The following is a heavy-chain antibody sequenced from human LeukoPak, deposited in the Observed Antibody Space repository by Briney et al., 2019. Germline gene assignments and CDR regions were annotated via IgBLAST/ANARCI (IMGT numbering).Heavy chain of an antibody. J-gene: IGHJ4*02. CDR1: GYTFTSYG. D-gene: IGHD6-19*01. Sequence: GASVKVSCKASGYTFTSYGISWVRQAPGQGLEWMGWISAYNGHTDYAQKLQGRVTMTTDTSTSTAYMELRSLSSDDTAVYYCARSVLAVAGGNRFDFWGQGTLVTVSP. CDR2: ISAYNGHT. CDR3: ARSVLAVAGGNRFDF. V-gene: IGHV1-18*01.